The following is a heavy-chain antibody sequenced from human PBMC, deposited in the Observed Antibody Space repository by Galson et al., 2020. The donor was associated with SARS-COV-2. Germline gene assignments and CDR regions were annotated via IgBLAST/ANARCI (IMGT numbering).Heavy chain of an antibody. Sequence: GGSLRLSCEASGFVLSGQAMSWVRQAPGKGLEWVSPSGFDDIPYYAGTVKGRFTISRDNSKNTLFLEMYSLRAEDTAIYYCAKDPNPTYCSGETCYPHWGQGTLVTVSS. J-gene: IGHJ4*02. CDR1: GFVLSGQA. CDR3: AKDPNPTYCSGETCYPH. CDR2: SGFDDIP. D-gene: IGHD2-15*01. V-gene: IGHV3-23*01.